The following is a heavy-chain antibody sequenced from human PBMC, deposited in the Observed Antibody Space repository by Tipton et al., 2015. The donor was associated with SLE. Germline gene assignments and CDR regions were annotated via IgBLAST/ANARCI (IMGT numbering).Heavy chain of an antibody. CDR3: AAGLLWFRDLDY. Sequence: GSLRLSCAASGFTFSDYAMHWVRQAPGKGLEWVAIIWSDGSDKNYGDSVKGRVTISRDNSENTVYLQMNSLRAEDTAVYYCAAGLLWFRDLDYWGQGTLVTVSP. CDR2: IWSDGSDK. D-gene: IGHD3-10*01. J-gene: IGHJ4*02. CDR1: GFTFSDYA. V-gene: IGHV3-30*02.